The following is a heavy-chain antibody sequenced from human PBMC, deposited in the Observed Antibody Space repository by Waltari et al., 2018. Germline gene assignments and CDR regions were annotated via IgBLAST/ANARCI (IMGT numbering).Heavy chain of an antibody. CDR2: IYYSGST. Sequence: QVQLQESGPGLVKPSETLSLTCTVSGGSISSYYWSWIRQPPGKGLEWIGYIYYSGSTNYHPSLKSRVTISVDTSKNQFSLKLSSVTAADTAVYYCASDSGSYYGSGYFDYWGQGTLVTVSS. CDR1: GGSISSYY. J-gene: IGHJ4*02. V-gene: IGHV4-59*01. D-gene: IGHD1-26*01. CDR3: ASDSGSYYGSGYFDY.